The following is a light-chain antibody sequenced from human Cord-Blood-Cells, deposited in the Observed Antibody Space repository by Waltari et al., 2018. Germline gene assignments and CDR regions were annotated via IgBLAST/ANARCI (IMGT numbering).Light chain of an antibody. J-gene: IGKJ4*01. V-gene: IGKV1-39*01. CDR3: QQXYSTPLT. CDR1: QSISSY. CDR2: AAS. Sequence: IQMTQSPSSLSASVXDRVTITCRAXQSISSYLNXYQQKPGKAPKLLIYAASSLQSGVPSRFXXSGSGTDFTLTISSLQPEDFATYYCQQXYSTPLTFGGGTKVEIK.